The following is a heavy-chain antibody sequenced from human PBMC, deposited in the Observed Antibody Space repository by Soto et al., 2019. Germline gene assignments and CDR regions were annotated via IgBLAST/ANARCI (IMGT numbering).Heavy chain of an antibody. Sequence: VWSMRLSCAASGFSFNTYSMNWVRQAPGKGLEWVSSISSSSSYINYANSVKGRFTISRDNAKNSLYLQMNSLRADDTAVYYCASWSRFDLDDWGEGILVTVSS. D-gene: IGHD3-10*01. CDR3: ASWSRFDLDD. CDR2: ISSSSSYI. J-gene: IGHJ4*02. V-gene: IGHV3-21*01. CDR1: GFSFNTYS.